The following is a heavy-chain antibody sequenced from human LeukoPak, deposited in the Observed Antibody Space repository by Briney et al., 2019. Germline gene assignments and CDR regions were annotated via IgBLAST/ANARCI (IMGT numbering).Heavy chain of an antibody. CDR2: IYTSGST. D-gene: IGHD4-11*01. J-gene: IGHJ6*03. Sequence: SQTLSLTCTVSGGSISSGSYYWSWIRQPAGKGLEWIGRIYTSGSTNYNPSLKSRVTISVDTSKNQFSLKLSSVTAADTAVYYCARDRRDYSTLNYYYYMDVWGKGTTVTVSS. CDR1: GGSISSGSYY. CDR3: ARDRRDYSTLNYYYYMDV. V-gene: IGHV4-61*02.